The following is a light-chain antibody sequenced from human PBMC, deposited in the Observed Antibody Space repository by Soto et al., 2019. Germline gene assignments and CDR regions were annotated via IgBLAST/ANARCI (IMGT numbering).Light chain of an antibody. CDR1: QSIGTW. V-gene: IGKV1-5*03. J-gene: IGKJ1*01. CDR3: QQYNSDSRT. Sequence: QMYQSPSPLSASSGARVTITCRASQSIGTWFAWYQQKPGKAPNLLIYRASSLEIGVPSRFRGSGSGTEFTLTINNLQPDDYETYYCQQYNSDSRTFGQGTKVDNK. CDR2: RAS.